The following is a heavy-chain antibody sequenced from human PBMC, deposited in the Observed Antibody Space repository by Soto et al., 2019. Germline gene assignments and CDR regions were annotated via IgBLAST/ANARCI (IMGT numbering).Heavy chain of an antibody. CDR2: TYYRSKWYY. V-gene: IGHV6-1*01. Sequence: TLSLTCAITGGSVCSNSAGWSCVRQSPSRGLEWLGRTYYRSKWYYEYAVSVRGRITINPDTSKNQYSLQLNSVTPEDTAVYFCARGEQYSGRIFDNWGQGTLVTVSS. J-gene: IGHJ4*01. CDR3: ARGEQYSGRIFDN. CDR1: GGSVCSNSAG. D-gene: IGHD1-26*01.